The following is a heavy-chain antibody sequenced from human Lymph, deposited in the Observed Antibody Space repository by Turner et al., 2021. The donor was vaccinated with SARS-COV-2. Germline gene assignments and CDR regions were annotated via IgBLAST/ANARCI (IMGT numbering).Heavy chain of an antibody. V-gene: IGHV4-59*01. Sequence: QVQLQESGPRLVKPLETMSLTCTVSGGSMTSNYWSWIRQPPGKRLEWIGYIYYRGSTNYNPSLESRVTISVDTSRNQFSLNLTSVTAADTAIYYCARETVNNWVDPWGQGTLVTVSS. CDR1: GGSMTSNY. D-gene: IGHD2-21*02. CDR3: ARETVNNWVDP. CDR2: IYYRGST. J-gene: IGHJ5*02.